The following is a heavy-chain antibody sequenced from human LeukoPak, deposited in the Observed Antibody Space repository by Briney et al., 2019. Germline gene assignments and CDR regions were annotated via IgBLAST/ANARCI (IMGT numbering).Heavy chain of an antibody. CDR2: IRCDGSNK. CDR1: GFTFRSHG. CDR3: VKGYGNALFTGDYFDY. V-gene: IGHV3-30*02. Sequence: QPGGSLRLSCAVSGFTFRSHGMHWVRQAPGKGPEWVAFIRCDGSNKYYADSVRGRFTISRDNSKNTLLLQMSSLRAEDTAVYHCVKGYGNALFTGDYFDYWGQGTLVTVSS. D-gene: IGHD1-1*01. J-gene: IGHJ4*02.